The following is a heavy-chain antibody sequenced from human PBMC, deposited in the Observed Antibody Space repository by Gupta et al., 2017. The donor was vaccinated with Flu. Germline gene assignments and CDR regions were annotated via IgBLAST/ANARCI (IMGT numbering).Heavy chain of an antibody. CDR1: GCTFSSYG. CDR3: AKDGSIAVAGIVDY. CDR2: ISYDGSNK. V-gene: IGHV3-30*18. D-gene: IGHD6-19*01. Sequence: QLQLVESGGVVVKLGRSLSLSCAAPGCTFSSYGMHWVRQAPGKGLEWVAVISYDGSNKYYADSVKGRFTISIDNSKNTLYLQMNSLRAEDTAVYYCAKDGSIAVAGIVDYWGQGTLVTVSS. J-gene: IGHJ4*02.